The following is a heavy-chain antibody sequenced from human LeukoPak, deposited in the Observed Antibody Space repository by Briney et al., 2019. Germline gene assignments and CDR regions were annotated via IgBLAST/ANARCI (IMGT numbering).Heavy chain of an antibody. CDR2: MNPNSGNT. D-gene: IGHD2/OR15-2a*01. Sequence: GASVKVSCKASGYTFTSYDINWVRQATGQGLEWMGWMNPNSGNTGYAQKFQGRVTITRNTSISTAYMELSSLRSEDTAVYYCARLGNMALVRLPLPNFYYGVDVWGPGTTVTVSS. V-gene: IGHV1-8*03. J-gene: IGHJ6*02. CDR3: ARLGNMALVRLPLPNFYYGVDV. CDR1: GYTFTSYD.